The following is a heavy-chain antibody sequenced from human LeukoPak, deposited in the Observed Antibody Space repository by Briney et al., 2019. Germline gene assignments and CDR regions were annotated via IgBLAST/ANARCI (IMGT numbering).Heavy chain of an antibody. CDR3: ASTPYYNNWFDP. V-gene: IGHV1-46*01. J-gene: IGHJ5*02. CDR1: GYTFTSYY. CDR2: INPNGGST. Sequence: GASVKVSCKASGYTFTSYYMHWVRQAPGQGLEWMGIINPNGGSTSYAQKFQGRVTMTRDTSTSTVYMELSSLRSEDTAVYYCASTPYYNNWFDPWGQGTLVTVSS. D-gene: IGHD1-26*01.